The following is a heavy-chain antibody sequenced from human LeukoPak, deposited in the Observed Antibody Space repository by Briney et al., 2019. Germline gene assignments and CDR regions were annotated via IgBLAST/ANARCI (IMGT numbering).Heavy chain of an antibody. D-gene: IGHD7-27*01. CDR1: GFTVSSNY. V-gene: IGHV3-53*01. CDR2: IYRDGTT. CDR3: ARDSPANWAQFDY. Sequence: GRTLRLSCAASGFTVSSNYMSWVRPAPGKGLEWVSIIYRDGTTYYADSVKGRFTISRDNSKNTLYLEMNSLRAEDTAVYYCARDSPANWAQFDYWGQGTLVTVSS. J-gene: IGHJ4*02.